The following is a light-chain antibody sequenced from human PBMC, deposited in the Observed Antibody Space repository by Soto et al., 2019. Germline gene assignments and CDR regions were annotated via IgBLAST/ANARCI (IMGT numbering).Light chain of an antibody. CDR2: DSS. CDR1: QRVSRA. J-gene: IGKJ2*01. V-gene: IGKV3-15*01. Sequence: DIVLTQSPATLSVSPGEGATLSCRASQRVSRALAWYQHVPGQAPRLLIYDSSTRATGVPARFSGSGSGTRFTLTISSLQSEDFAVYYCQQYNSWPPRYTFGQGTKLQI. CDR3: QQYNSWPPRYT.